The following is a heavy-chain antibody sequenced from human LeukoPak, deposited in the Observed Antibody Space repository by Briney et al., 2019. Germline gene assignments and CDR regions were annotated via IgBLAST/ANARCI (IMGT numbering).Heavy chain of an antibody. Sequence: GASVTVSCKASGYTFTGYYMHWVRQAPGQGVERMGWINPNSGGTNYAQKFQGWVTMTRDTSISTAHMELSRLRSDDTAVYYCARENLWFGELDPFYYGMDVWGQGTTVTVSS. CDR1: GYTFTGYY. CDR3: ARENLWFGELDPFYYGMDV. D-gene: IGHD3-10*01. V-gene: IGHV1-2*04. CDR2: INPNSGGT. J-gene: IGHJ6*02.